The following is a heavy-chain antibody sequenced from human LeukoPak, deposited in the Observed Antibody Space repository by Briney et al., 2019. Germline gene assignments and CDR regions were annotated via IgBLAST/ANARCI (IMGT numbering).Heavy chain of an antibody. Sequence: GRSLRLSCAASGFTFSSYGMHWVRQAPGKGLEWVAVIWYGGSNKYYADSVKGRFTISRDNSKNTLYLQMNSLRAEDTAVYYCAKDRRPAAASGYFDLWGRGTLVTVSS. D-gene: IGHD2-2*01. CDR1: GFTFSSYG. CDR3: AKDRRPAAASGYFDL. J-gene: IGHJ2*01. CDR2: IWYGGSNK. V-gene: IGHV3-30*18.